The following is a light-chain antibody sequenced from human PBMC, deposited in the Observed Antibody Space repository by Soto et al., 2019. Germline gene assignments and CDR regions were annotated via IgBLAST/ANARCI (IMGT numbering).Light chain of an antibody. J-gene: IGKJ2*01. Sequence: DIQLTQSPPFLSASVGDRVTVTCRASQTINNYLAWFRKKEGKAPEFLIYPASTLQGGVPSRFSGHGFGINFTLTISSLQPEDFATYYCQQLRAYPHTFGQGTK. V-gene: IGKV1-9*01. CDR2: PAS. CDR3: QQLRAYPHT. CDR1: QTINNY.